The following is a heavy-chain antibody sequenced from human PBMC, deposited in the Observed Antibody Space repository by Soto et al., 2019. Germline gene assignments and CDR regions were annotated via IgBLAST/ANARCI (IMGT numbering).Heavy chain of an antibody. J-gene: IGHJ6*01. CDR3: ARHSSLRGYCISTSCYGYFYGMDV. Sequence: QVQLVQSGAEVKKPGSSVKVSCKASGGTFSSYAISWVRQAPGPGLEWMGGIIPIFGTADYAQKFQGRATITGDKSTSTAYMELSSLRSEGTDVYYCARHSSLRGYCISTSCYGYFYGMDVWGQGTTVSVSS. V-gene: IGHV1-69*14. D-gene: IGHD2-2*01. CDR1: GGTFSSYA. CDR2: IIPIFGTA.